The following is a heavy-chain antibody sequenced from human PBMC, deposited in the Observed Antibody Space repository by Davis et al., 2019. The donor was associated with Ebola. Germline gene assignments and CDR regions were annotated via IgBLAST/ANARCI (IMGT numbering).Heavy chain of an antibody. V-gene: IGHV1-69*13. CDR3: AREGRSRYYYYGMDV. CDR2: IIPIFGTA. CDR1: GGTFSSYA. Sequence: SVKVSCKASGGTFSSYAISWVRQAPGQGLEWMGGIIPIFGTANYAQKFQGRVTITADESTSTAYMELSSLRSEDTAVYYCAREGRSRYYYYGMDVWGQGTTVTVSS. J-gene: IGHJ6*02.